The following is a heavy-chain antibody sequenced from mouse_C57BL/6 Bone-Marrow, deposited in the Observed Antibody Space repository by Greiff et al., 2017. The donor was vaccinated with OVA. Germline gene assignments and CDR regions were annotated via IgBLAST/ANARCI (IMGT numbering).Heavy chain of an antibody. J-gene: IGHJ4*01. D-gene: IGHD3-2*02. CDR3: ARGEESSGYGHYYAMDY. CDR2: IDPSDSYT. Sequence: VQLQQSGAELVRPGTSVKLSCKASGYTFTSYWMHWVKQRPGQGLEWIGVIDPSDSYTNYNQKFKGKATLTVDTSSSTAYMQLRSLTSEDSAVYYCARGEESSGYGHYYAMDYWGQGTSVTVSS. CDR1: GYTFTSYW. V-gene: IGHV1-59*01.